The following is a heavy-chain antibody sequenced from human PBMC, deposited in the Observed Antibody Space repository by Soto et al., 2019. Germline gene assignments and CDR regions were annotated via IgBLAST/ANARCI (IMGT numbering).Heavy chain of an antibody. D-gene: IGHD3-3*01. CDR1: GGAIGSHY. Sequence: LSLTCTISGGAIGSHYWTWIRQPAGKGLEWIGRIYGSGSTKYNPSLQSRVTMSLDTSKNQFSLRLESVTAADTAVYYCARGQRFSDWFDPWGQGTLVTVSS. J-gene: IGHJ5*02. CDR2: IYGSGST. V-gene: IGHV4-4*07. CDR3: ARGQRFSDWFDP.